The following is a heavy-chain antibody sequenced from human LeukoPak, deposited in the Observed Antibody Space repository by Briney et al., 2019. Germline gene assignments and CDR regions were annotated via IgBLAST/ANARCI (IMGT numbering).Heavy chain of an antibody. Sequence: ASVKVSCKASGYTFTSYGMSWVRQAPGQGLEWMGWISGYNGNTNYAQKLQGRVTMTTDTSTSTAYMELRSLRSDDTAFYYCARDSKVAAGSGFDYWGQGTLVTVSS. D-gene: IGHD6-13*01. V-gene: IGHV1-18*01. CDR3: ARDSKVAAGSGFDY. CDR1: GYTFTSYG. J-gene: IGHJ4*02. CDR2: ISGYNGNT.